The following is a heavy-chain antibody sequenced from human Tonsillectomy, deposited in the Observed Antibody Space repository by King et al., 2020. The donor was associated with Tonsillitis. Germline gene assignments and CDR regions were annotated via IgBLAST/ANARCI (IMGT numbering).Heavy chain of an antibody. V-gene: IGHV4-34*01. Sequence: VQLQQWGAGLLKPSETLSLTCAVYGGSFSGYYWSWIRQPPGKGLEWIGEINHSGSTNYNPSLKSRVTISVDTSKNQFSLKLSSVTAADTAVYYCARAAGDYYDTLDYWGQGTLVTVSS. CDR2: INHSGST. J-gene: IGHJ4*02. CDR1: GGSFSGYY. D-gene: IGHD3-22*01. CDR3: ARAAGDYYDTLDY.